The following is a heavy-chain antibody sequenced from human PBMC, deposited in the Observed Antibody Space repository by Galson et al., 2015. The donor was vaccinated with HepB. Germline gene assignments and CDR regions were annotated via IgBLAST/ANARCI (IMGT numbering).Heavy chain of an antibody. CDR2: INAGNDNT. CDR1: GYTFTGYS. CDR3: ARDLRRVVPAAMFDY. V-gene: IGHV1-3*01. Sequence: SVKVSCKASGYTFTGYSIHWVRQAPGQRLEWMGWINAGNDNTKYSQKFQGRVTITRDTSASTAYMELSSLRSEDTAVYYCARDLRRVVPAAMFDYWGQGTLVTVSS. J-gene: IGHJ4*02. D-gene: IGHD2-2*01.